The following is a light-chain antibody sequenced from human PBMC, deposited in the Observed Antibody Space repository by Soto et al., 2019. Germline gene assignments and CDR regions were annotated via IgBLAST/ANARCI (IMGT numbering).Light chain of an antibody. CDR1: SGDHGRYNR. CDR2: EVT. V-gene: IGLV2-14*01. Sequence: QSALTQPASVSGSPGHSITISCTGPSGDHGRYNRVSWYQQHPGKAPKLIIYEVTDRPSGVSNRFSGSKSGNTASLTISGLQAEDEAEYYCSSYTNINTRACVFGTGTKGTVL. CDR3: SSYTNINTRACV. J-gene: IGLJ1*01.